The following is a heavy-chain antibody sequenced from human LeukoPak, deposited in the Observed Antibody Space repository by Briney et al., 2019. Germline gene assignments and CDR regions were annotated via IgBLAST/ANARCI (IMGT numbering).Heavy chain of an antibody. V-gene: IGHV3-7*01. CDR1: GFTLSSYW. J-gene: IGHJ3*02. CDR3: ARATDYVDIYDAFDI. CDR2: IKQDGSEK. Sequence: PGGSLRLSCAASGFTLSSYWMTWVRQAPGKGLEWVANIKQDGSEKYYVDSVKGRFTISRDNANNSLYLQTDSLRAEDTAVYYCARATDYVDIYDAFDIWGQGTMVTVSS. D-gene: IGHD4-17*01.